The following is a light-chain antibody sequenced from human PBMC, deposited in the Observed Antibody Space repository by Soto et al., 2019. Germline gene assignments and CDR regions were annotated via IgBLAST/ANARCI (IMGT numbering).Light chain of an antibody. J-gene: IGKJ5*01. CDR1: QSVAGS. CDR2: DIS. CDR3: QQRSNRIT. Sequence: EFVLTQSPATLSLSPGERAILSCRASQSVAGSLAWYQQKPGQAPRLLIYDISTMAAAIPARFSGSGSGTDFTLTVSSLEPEDFALYYCQQRSNRITFGQGTRLEIK. V-gene: IGKV3-11*01.